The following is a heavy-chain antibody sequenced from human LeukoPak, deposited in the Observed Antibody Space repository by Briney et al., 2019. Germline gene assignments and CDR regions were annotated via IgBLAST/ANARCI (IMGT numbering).Heavy chain of an antibody. D-gene: IGHD6-19*01. CDR1: GGSIRAYY. CDR3: ARDLIAVAGPLDD. V-gene: IGHV4-4*07. J-gene: IGHJ4*02. Sequence: SETLSLTCTVSGGSIRAYYCSWIRQPAGKGLEWIGRIYTSGSTNYDPSLKSRVTMSVDTSKNQFSLKLSSVTAADTAVYYCARDLIAVAGPLDDWGQGTLVTVSS. CDR2: IYTSGST.